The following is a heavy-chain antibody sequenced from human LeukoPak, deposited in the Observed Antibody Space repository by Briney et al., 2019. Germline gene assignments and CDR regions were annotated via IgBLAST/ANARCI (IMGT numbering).Heavy chain of an antibody. Sequence: GGSLRLSCAASGFPFSSNAMSWVRQAPGKGLEWVSSITDSGGGTQYADSVKGRFTISRDNSKNTLYLQMNSLRTEDTAVYYCARAYSGWSDYWGQGTLVTVSS. V-gene: IGHV3-23*01. CDR3: ARAYSGWSDY. CDR2: ITDSGGGT. J-gene: IGHJ4*02. CDR1: GFPFSSNA. D-gene: IGHD6-19*01.